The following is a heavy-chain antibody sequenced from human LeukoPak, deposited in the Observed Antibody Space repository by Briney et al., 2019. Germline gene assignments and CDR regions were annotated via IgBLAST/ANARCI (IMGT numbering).Heavy chain of an antibody. J-gene: IGHJ5*02. CDR2: IYHSGST. D-gene: IGHD2-15*01. V-gene: IGHV4-4*02. Sequence: SETLSLTCAVSGGSISSSNWWSWVRQPPGKGLEWIGEIYHSGSTNYNPSLKSRVTISVDTSKNQNQFSLKLSTVTAADTAVYYCARGVGGYCSGGSCYSAPNWFDPWGQGTLVTVSS. CDR3: ARGVGGYCSGGSCYSAPNWFDP. CDR1: GGSISSSNW.